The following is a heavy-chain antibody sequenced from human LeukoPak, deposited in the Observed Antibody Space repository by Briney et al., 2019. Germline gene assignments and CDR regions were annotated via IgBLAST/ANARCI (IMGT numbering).Heavy chain of an antibody. CDR3: ARFVPYFDY. V-gene: IGHV3-49*04. D-gene: IGHD3-10*01. J-gene: IGHJ4*02. Sequence: GGSLRLSCTASGFTFGDYAVSWVRQAPGKGLEWVGFIRSKAYGGTTEYAASVKGRFTISRDDSKSIAYLQLNSLKTEDTAVYYCARFVPYFDYWGQGALVTVSS. CDR2: IRSKAYGGTT. CDR1: GFTFGDYA.